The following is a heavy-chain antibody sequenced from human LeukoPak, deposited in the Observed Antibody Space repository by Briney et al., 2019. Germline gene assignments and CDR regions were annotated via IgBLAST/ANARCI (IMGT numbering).Heavy chain of an antibody. CDR1: GGTFSSYA. CDR3: ASQDSGYELAPFDY. D-gene: IGHD5-12*01. CDR2: IIPIFGTA. V-gene: IGHV1-69*13. J-gene: IGHJ4*02. Sequence: SVKVSCKASGGTFSSYAISWVRQAPGQGLEWMGGIIPIFGTANYAQKFQGRVTITADESTSTAYMELSSLRSEDTAVYYCASQDSGYELAPFDYWGQGTLVTVSS.